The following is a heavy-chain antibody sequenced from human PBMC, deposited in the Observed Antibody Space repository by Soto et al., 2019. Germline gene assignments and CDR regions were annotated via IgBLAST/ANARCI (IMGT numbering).Heavy chain of an antibody. CDR2: MDGVGAGT. Sequence: GGSLRLSCAASGFTFTHYWMHWVRQVPGKGLVWVSSMDGVGAGTSYSDSVRGHFTISRDNAENMLYLQMNCLSAEGTAGYYLTTVLEYWGQGTLVTVSS. J-gene: IGHJ4*02. CDR3: TTVLEY. D-gene: IGHD4-17*01. CDR1: GFTFTHYW. V-gene: IGHV3-74*01.